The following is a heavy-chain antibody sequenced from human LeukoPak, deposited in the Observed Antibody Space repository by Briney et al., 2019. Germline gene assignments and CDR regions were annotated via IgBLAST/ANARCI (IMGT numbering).Heavy chain of an antibody. CDR1: GFTFSSYG. Sequence: GGTLRLSCAASGFTFSSYGMNWVRQTPGKGLEWVSAISGSGGSTYYADSVKGRFTISRDNSKNTLYLQMNSLRAEDTAVYYCAKDGGDYVGWYFDLWGRGTLVTVSS. D-gene: IGHD4-23*01. CDR3: AKDGGDYVGWYFDL. CDR2: ISGSGGST. J-gene: IGHJ2*01. V-gene: IGHV3-23*01.